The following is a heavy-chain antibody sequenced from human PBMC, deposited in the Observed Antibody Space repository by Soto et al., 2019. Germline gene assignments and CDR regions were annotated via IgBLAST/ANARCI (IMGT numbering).Heavy chain of an antibody. Sequence: QVQLVQSGAEVKKPGASVKVSCKASGYTFTSYGISWVRQAPGQGLEWMGWISAYNGNTNYAQKLQGRVTMTTDTATSTAYMERRSLRADDTAVYYCAACGVYCSGGSCFPNWFDPWGQGTLVTVSS. CDR1: GYTFTSYG. CDR3: AACGVYCSGGSCFPNWFDP. D-gene: IGHD2-15*01. J-gene: IGHJ5*02. CDR2: ISAYNGNT. V-gene: IGHV1-18*01.